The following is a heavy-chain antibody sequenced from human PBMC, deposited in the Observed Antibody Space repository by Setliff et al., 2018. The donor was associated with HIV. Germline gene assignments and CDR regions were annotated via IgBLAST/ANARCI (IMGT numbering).Heavy chain of an antibody. CDR1: GYTFTGYY. V-gene: IGHV1-2*02. D-gene: IGHD3-22*01. J-gene: IGHJ4*02. Sequence: GASVKVSCKTSGYTFTGYYMHWVRQAPGQGLEWMGWVNPNSGGTKYAQKFQGRVTMTRETSMSAVSMELRRLRPDDTAMYFCARDTTYEPEYYDSSGYFYGVGPLDYWGQGALVTVSS. CDR3: ARDTTYEPEYYDSSGYFYGVGPLDY. CDR2: VNPNSGGT.